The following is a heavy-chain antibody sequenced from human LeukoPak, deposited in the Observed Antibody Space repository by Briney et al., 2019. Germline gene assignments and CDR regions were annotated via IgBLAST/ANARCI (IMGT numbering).Heavy chain of an antibody. V-gene: IGHV3-30*04. CDR1: GFTFSSYA. CDR3: AKDIRYYYYYGMDV. J-gene: IGHJ6*02. Sequence: GRSLRLSCAASGFTFSSYAMHWVRQAPGKGLEWVAVISYDGSNKYYADSVKGRFTISRDNSKNTLYLQMNSLRAEDTAVYYCAKDIRYYYYYGMDVWGQGTTVTVSS. CDR2: ISYDGSNK.